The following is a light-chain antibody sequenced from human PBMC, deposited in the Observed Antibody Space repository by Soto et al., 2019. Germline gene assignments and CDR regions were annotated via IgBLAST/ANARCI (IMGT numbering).Light chain of an antibody. Sequence: IQMTQYAWTLSATVKERDTITRLSSQSISSWLAWYHQKPGKAPKLLIYNASSLASGVPSRFSVSGSGTAFTLTISCLQPDDFAIYFCQQYNSYSWTFGQGTKVDIK. CDR2: NAS. CDR1: QSISSW. CDR3: QQYNSYSWT. J-gene: IGKJ1*01. V-gene: IGKV1-5*03.